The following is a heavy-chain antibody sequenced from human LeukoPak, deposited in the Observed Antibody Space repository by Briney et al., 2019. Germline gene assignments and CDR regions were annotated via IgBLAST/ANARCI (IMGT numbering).Heavy chain of an antibody. V-gene: IGHV1-18*01. Sequence: ASVKVSCKASGYTFTSYGISWVRQAPGQGLEWMGWISAYNGNTNYAQKLQGRVTMTTDTSTSTAYMELRSLRSDDTAVYYCARDRGIVGATGWYFDLWGRGTPVTVSS. D-gene: IGHD1-26*01. J-gene: IGHJ2*01. CDR2: ISAYNGNT. CDR1: GYTFTSYG. CDR3: ARDRGIVGATGWYFDL.